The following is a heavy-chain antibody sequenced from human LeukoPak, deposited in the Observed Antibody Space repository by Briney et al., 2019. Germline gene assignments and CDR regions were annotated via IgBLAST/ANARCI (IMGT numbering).Heavy chain of an antibody. CDR3: ARWGDGSKLDY. CDR1: GFTFRNHG. Sequence: PGGSLRLSCAASGFTFRNHGMYWVRQAPGKGLEWAAVIWYDGSTTYYGDAVKGRFTISRDNSKDTLYLQMNSLRVEDTAVYHCARWGDGSKLDYWGQGTLVTVSS. CDR2: IWYDGSTT. V-gene: IGHV3-33*01. J-gene: IGHJ4*02. D-gene: IGHD2-21*02.